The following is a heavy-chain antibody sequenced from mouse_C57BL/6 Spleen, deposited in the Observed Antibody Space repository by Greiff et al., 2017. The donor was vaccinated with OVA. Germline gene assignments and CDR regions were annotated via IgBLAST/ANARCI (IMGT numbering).Heavy chain of an antibody. CDR3: ERHNSGSSEGYFDY. CDR2: ISGGGGNT. J-gene: IGHJ2*01. Sequence: EVQLMESGGGLVKPGGSLKLSCAASGFTFSSYTMSWVRQTPEKRLEWVATISGGGGNTSYPDSVKGRFTISRDNAKNTLYLQMSSRRSEDTALDYCERHNSGSSEGYFDYWGQGTTLTVSS. D-gene: IGHD1-1*01. CDR1: GFTFSSYT. V-gene: IGHV5-9*01.